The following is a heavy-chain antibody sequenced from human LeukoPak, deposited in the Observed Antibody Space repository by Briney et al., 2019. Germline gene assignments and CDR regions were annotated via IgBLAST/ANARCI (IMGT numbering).Heavy chain of an antibody. CDR1: GFTVSSNY. J-gene: IGHJ4*02. CDR2: IYSGGST. CDR3: AKSSQAVVVVAATDY. V-gene: IGHV3-66*01. Sequence: PGGSLRLSCAASGFTVSSNYMSWVRQAPGKGLEWVSVIYSGGSTYYADSVKGRFTISRDNSKNTLYLQMNSLRAEDTAVYYCAKSSQAVVVVAATDYWGQGTLVTVSS. D-gene: IGHD2-15*01.